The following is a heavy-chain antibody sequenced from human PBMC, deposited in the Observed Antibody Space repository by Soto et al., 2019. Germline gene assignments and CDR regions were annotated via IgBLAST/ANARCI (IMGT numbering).Heavy chain of an antibody. D-gene: IGHD4-17*01. CDR3: ARHADYGDYSTLVWFDP. Sequence: QLQLQESGPGLVKPSETLSLTCTVSGGSISSSSYYWGWIRQPPGKGLEWIGSIYYSGSTYYTPSLKRRCTRSVTTSKNHSSLTLSSVTAADTAVYYCARHADYGDYSTLVWFDPWGQGTLVTVSS. CDR2: IYYSGST. V-gene: IGHV4-39*01. CDR1: GGSISSSSYY. J-gene: IGHJ5*02.